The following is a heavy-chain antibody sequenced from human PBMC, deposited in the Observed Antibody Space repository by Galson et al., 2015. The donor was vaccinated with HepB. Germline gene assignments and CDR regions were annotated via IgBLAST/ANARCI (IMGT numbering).Heavy chain of an antibody. Sequence: SVKVSCKASGYTFTSYDINWVRQATGQGLEWMGWMNPNSGNTGYAQKFQGRVTMTRNTSISTAYMELSSLRSEDTAVYYCARGFGLVAVAGTHYYYGMDVWGQGTTVTVSS. D-gene: IGHD6-19*01. CDR3: ARGFGLVAVAGTHYYYGMDV. CDR2: MNPNSGNT. CDR1: GYTFTSYD. J-gene: IGHJ6*02. V-gene: IGHV1-8*01.